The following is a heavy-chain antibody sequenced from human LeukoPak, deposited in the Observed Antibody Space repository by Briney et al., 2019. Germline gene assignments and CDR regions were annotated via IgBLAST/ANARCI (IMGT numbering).Heavy chain of an antibody. CDR2: ISGSGGST. CDR3: AKDPHLYSSGSPSWFDP. Sequence: GGSLRLSCAASGFTFSSYGMSWVRQAPGKGLEWVSAISGSGGSTYYADSVKGRFTISRDNSKNTLYLQMNSLRAEDTAVYYCAKDPHLYSSGSPSWFDPWGQGTLVTVSS. D-gene: IGHD6-19*01. V-gene: IGHV3-23*01. CDR1: GFTFSSYG. J-gene: IGHJ5*02.